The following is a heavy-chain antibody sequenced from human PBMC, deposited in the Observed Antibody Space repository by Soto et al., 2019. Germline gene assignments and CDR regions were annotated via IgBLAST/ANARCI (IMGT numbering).Heavy chain of an antibody. V-gene: IGHV4-30-4*01. CDR3: ARVWVYYDSSGYNWFDP. Sequence: PSETLTLTCTVSGGSISSGDYYWSWIRQPPGKGLEWIGYIYYSGSTYYNPSLKSRVTISVDTSKNQFSLKLSSVTAADTAVYYCARVWVYYDSSGYNWFDPWGQGTLVTVSS. J-gene: IGHJ5*02. CDR1: GGSISSGDYY. D-gene: IGHD3-22*01. CDR2: IYYSGST.